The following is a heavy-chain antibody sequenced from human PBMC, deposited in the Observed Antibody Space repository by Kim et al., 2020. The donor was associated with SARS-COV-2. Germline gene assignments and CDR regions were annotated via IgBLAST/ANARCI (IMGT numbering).Heavy chain of an antibody. D-gene: IGHD1-1*01. J-gene: IGHJ6*02. Sequence: ASVKVSCKASGYTFTSYGISWVRQAPGQGLEWMGWISAYNGNTNYAQKLQGRVTMTTDTSTSTAYMELRSLRSDDTAVYYCARRSGTTHSYGMDVWGQGTTVTVSS. CDR1: GYTFTSYG. CDR3: ARRSGTTHSYGMDV. V-gene: IGHV1-18*04. CDR2: ISAYNGNT.